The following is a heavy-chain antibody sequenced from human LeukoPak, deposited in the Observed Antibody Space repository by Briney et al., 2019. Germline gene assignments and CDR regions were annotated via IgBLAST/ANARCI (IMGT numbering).Heavy chain of an antibody. CDR1: GYTLTSYG. D-gene: IGHD4-17*01. Sequence: GASVKVSCKASGYTLTSYGISWVRQAPGQGLEWMGWISAYNGNTNYAQKLQGRVTMTTDTSTSTAYMELRSLRSDDTAVYYCARDLLVTTVTPRINWFDPWGQGTLVTVSS. J-gene: IGHJ5*02. CDR2: ISAYNGNT. CDR3: ARDLLVTTVTPRINWFDP. V-gene: IGHV1-18*01.